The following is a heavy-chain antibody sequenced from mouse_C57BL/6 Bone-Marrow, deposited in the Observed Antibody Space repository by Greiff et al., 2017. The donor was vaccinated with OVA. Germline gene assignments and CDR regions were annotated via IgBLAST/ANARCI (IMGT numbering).Heavy chain of an antibody. V-gene: IGHV5-6*02. J-gene: IGHJ2*01. CDR1: GFTFSSYG. CDR3: ARRKYLDY. Sequence: EVKLVESGGDLVKPGGSLKLSCAASGFTFSSYGMSWVRQTPDKRLEWVATISSGGSYTYYPDSVKGRFTISRDNAKNTLYLQMSSLKSEDTAMYYCARRKYLDYWGQGTTLTVSS. CDR2: ISSGGSYT.